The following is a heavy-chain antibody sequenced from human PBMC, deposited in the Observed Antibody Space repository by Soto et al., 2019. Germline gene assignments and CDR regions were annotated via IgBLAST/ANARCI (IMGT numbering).Heavy chain of an antibody. J-gene: IGHJ4*02. CDR3: AKDRRALGYYFDY. D-gene: IGHD7-27*01. Sequence: EVQLVESGGGLVQPGRSLRLSCAASGFTFDDYAMHWVRQAPGKGLEWVSGIRWNSGSIGYVDSVKGRFTISRDNAKNSLYLQMNSLRAEDTALYYCAKDRRALGYYFDYWGQGTLVTVSS. V-gene: IGHV3-9*01. CDR1: GFTFDDYA. CDR2: IRWNSGSI.